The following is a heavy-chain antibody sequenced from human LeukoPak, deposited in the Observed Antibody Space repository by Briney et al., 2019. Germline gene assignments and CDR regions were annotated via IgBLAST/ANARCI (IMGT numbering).Heavy chain of an antibody. CDR2: ISSSSSYI. V-gene: IGHV3-21*01. J-gene: IGHJ4*02. D-gene: IGHD4-17*01. CDR1: GFTFSSYS. Sequence: PGGSLRLSCAASGFTFSSYSMTWVRQAPGKGLEWVSSISSSSSYIYYADSVKGRFTISRDNAKNSLYLQMNGLRAEDTAVYYCARDLLTVTTFDYWGQGTLVTVSS. CDR3: ARDLLTVTTFDY.